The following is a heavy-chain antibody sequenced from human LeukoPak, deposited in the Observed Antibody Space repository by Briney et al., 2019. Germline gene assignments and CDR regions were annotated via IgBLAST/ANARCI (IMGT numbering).Heavy chain of an antibody. Sequence: ASVTVSCKASGYTFTSYGISWVRQAPGQGLEWMGWISAYNGNTNYAQKLQGRVTMTTDTSTSTAYMELRSLRSDDTAVYYCAASYCSGGSCYIFDYWGQGTLVTVSS. V-gene: IGHV1-18*04. D-gene: IGHD2-15*01. J-gene: IGHJ4*02. CDR3: AASYCSGGSCYIFDY. CDR1: GYTFTSYG. CDR2: ISAYNGNT.